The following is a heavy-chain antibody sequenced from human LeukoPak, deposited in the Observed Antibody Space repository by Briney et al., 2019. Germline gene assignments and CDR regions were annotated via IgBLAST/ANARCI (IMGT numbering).Heavy chain of an antibody. CDR3: ARGPRGGSLGY. Sequence: ASVKVSCKASGYTFTSYYMHWVRQAPGQGLEWMGIINPSGGSTSYAQKFQGRLTMTEDTSTDTAYMELSSLRSEDTAVYYCARGPRGGSLGYWGQGTLVTVSS. D-gene: IGHD1-26*01. CDR1: GYTFTSYY. CDR2: INPSGGST. V-gene: IGHV1-46*01. J-gene: IGHJ4*02.